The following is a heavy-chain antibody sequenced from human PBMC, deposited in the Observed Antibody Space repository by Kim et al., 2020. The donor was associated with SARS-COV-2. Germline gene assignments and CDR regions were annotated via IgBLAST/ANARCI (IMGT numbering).Heavy chain of an antibody. CDR2: IIPIFGTA. CDR1: GGTFSSYA. J-gene: IGHJ3*02. Sequence: SVKVSCKASGGTFSSYAISWVRQAPGQGLEWMGGIIPIFGTANYAQKFQGRVTITADESTSTAYMELSSLRSEDTAVYYCASSKPSQYYYDSSGYSPRGDAFDIWGQGTMVTVSS. D-gene: IGHD3-22*01. CDR3: ASSKPSQYYYDSSGYSPRGDAFDI. V-gene: IGHV1-69*13.